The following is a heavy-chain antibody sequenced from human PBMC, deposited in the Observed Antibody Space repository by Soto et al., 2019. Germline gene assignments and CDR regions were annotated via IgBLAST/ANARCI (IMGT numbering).Heavy chain of an antibody. CDR1: GFTFSSYA. Sequence: GGSLRLSCAASGFTFSSYAMSWVRQAPGKGLEWVSAISGSGGSTYYADSVKGRFTISRDNSKDTLYLQMNSLRAEDTAVYYCATSAYSSSWYGAGYYYGMDVWGQGTTVTVSS. CDR2: ISGSGGST. V-gene: IGHV3-23*01. CDR3: ATSAYSSSWYGAGYYYGMDV. J-gene: IGHJ6*02. D-gene: IGHD6-13*01.